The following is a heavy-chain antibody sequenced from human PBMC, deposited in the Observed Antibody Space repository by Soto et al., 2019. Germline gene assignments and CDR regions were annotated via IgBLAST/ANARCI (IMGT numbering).Heavy chain of an antibody. J-gene: IGHJ4*02. D-gene: IGHD3-10*01. CDR1: GFTFSSYS. V-gene: IGHV3-48*02. Sequence: GGSLRLSCAASGFTFSSYSMNWVRQAPGKGLEWVSYISSSSSTIYYADSAKGRFTISRDNAKNSLYLQMNSLRDEDTAVYYFARDQNDYGSGSYYFDYWGQGTLVTVSS. CDR2: ISSSSSTI. CDR3: ARDQNDYGSGSYYFDY.